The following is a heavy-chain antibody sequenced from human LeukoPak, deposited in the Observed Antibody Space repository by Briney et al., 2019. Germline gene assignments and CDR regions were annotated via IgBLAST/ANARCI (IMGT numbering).Heavy chain of an antibody. CDR2: ISGSGGST. Sequence: GGSLRLSCAASGFTFSSYAMSWVRQAPGKGLEWVSAISGSGGSTYYADSVKGRFTISRDNSKNTLYLQMNSLRAEDTAVYYCAKDRETMVRGPPTFFDYWGQGTLVTVSS. D-gene: IGHD3-10*01. CDR1: GFTFSSYA. J-gene: IGHJ4*02. V-gene: IGHV3-23*01. CDR3: AKDRETMVRGPPTFFDY.